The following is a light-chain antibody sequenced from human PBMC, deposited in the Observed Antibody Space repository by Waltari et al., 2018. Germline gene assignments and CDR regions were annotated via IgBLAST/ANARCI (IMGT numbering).Light chain of an antibody. Sequence: VLTQSVGTLSLSPGERATLSCRASEYVTNDYLAWYQQKPGQAPSLLIYDASISATGIAYRFSGSGSVTDFTLTITRLEPEDFAVYHCQQYGSLPWTFGQGTKLEMK. J-gene: IGKJ1*01. CDR1: EYVTNDY. V-gene: IGKV3-20*01. CDR2: DAS. CDR3: QQYGSLPWT.